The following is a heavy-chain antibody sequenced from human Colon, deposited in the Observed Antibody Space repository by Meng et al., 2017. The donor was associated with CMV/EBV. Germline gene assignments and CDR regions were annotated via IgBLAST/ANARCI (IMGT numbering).Heavy chain of an antibody. CDR3: ARDKYQLLLGEYGMDV. J-gene: IGHJ6*02. Sequence: GESLKISCAASGFTVSTNYMSWVRQAPGKGLEWVSVIYPGGSTYYADSVKGRFTMSRDDSKNTLHLQMNSLRLEDTAVYYCARDKYQLLLGEYGMDVWGQGTTVTVSS. V-gene: IGHV3-66*02. D-gene: IGHD2-2*01. CDR2: IYPGGST. CDR1: GFTVSTNY.